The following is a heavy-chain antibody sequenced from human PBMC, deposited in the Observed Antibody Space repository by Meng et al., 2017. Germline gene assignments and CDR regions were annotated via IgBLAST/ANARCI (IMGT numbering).Heavy chain of an antibody. J-gene: IGHJ4*02. CDR3: ARVVAATTLFLDY. Sequence: LQEAGPGLRKPSGTPPRPCAVSGCSIGSSNWWSWVRQPPGKGLGWIGEFYHSGSTNYNPSLKSRGTISVDKSKNQFSLKLSSVTAADTAVYYCARVVAATTLFLDYWGQGTLVTVSS. CDR1: GCSIGSSNW. CDR2: FYHSGST. V-gene: IGHV4-4*02. D-gene: IGHD2-15*01.